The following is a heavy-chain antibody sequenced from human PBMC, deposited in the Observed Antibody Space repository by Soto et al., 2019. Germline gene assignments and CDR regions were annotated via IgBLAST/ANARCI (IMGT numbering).Heavy chain of an antibody. J-gene: IGHJ6*02. V-gene: IGHV1-46*01. CDR1: GYTFTGYY. CDR3: ARDSIGGYDFWSGYYRPPYYYYGMDV. Sequence: GASVKVSCKASGYTFTGYYMHWVRQAPGQGLEWMGIINPSGGSTSYAQKFQGRVTMTRDTSTSTVYMELSSLRSEDTAVYYCARDSIGGYDFWSGYYRPPYYYYGMDVWGQGTTVTVSS. D-gene: IGHD3-3*01. CDR2: INPSGGST.